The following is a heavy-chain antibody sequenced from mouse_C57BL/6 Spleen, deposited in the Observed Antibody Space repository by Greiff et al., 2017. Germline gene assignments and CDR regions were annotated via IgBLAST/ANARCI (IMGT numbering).Heavy chain of an antibody. CDR1: GFTFSDYG. J-gene: IGHJ4*01. V-gene: IGHV5-17*01. D-gene: IGHD2-4*01. CDR3: ARSDYDRVYAMDY. Sequence: EVKLVESGGGLVKPGGSLKLSCAASGFTFSDYGMHWVRQAPEKGLEWVAYISSGSSTIYYADTVKGRFPISRDNAKNTLFLQMNSLRSEDTAMYYCARSDYDRVYAMDYWGQGTSVTVSS. CDR2: ISSGSSTI.